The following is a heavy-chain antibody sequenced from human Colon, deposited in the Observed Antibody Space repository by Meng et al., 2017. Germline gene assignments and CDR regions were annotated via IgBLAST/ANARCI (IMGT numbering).Heavy chain of an antibody. D-gene: IGHD5-18*01. CDR3: AKPWMQLWLPDR. V-gene: IGHV3-23*01. CDR2: LSGSGDYA. Sequence: GHVQQWGAGLLKPSETLSLTCAVDGGSFSSYIWTWARHAPGRGLEWVATLSGSGDYAYYADSMKGRVTISRDNSKNTLYLQLNSLRAEDTAIYYCAKPWMQLWLPDRWGQGTLVTVSS. CDR1: GGSFSSYI. J-gene: IGHJ5*02.